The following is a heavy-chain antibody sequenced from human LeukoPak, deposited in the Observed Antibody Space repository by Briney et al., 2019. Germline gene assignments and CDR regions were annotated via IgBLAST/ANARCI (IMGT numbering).Heavy chain of an antibody. D-gene: IGHD3-22*01. V-gene: IGHV3-30*02. Sequence: PGGSLRLSCAASGFTFSSYGMHWVRQAPGKGLEWVAFIRYDGSNKYYADSVKGRFTISRDNSKNTLYLQMNSLRAEDTAVYYCAKDFDSSGYYSSPCDYWGQGTLVTVSS. J-gene: IGHJ4*02. CDR3: AKDFDSSGYYSSPCDY. CDR1: GFTFSSYG. CDR2: IRYDGSNK.